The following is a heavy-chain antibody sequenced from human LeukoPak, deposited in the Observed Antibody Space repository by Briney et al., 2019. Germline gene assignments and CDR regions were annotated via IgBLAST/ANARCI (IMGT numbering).Heavy chain of an antibody. J-gene: IGHJ5*02. CDR2: IRPSGDNT. V-gene: IGHV3-23*01. Sequence: QTGGSLRLSCAASGLTVSTNYMTWVRQAPGRGLEWVSSIRPSGDNTYYGDSVKGRFTISRDNSKNTVYLQMNNMRVDDTAVYYCARVAGWHWFDPWGQGTLVTVSS. CDR3: ARVAGWHWFDP. D-gene: IGHD6-19*01. CDR1: GLTVSTNY.